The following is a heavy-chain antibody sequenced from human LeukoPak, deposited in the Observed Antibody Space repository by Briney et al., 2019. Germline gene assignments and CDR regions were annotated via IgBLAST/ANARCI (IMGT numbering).Heavy chain of an antibody. J-gene: IGHJ4*02. Sequence: SETLSLTCTVSGGSISSYYWTWIRQPPGKGLEWIGYIYYSGSTNHNPSLKSRVTISVDTSKNQFSLKLSSVTAVDTAVYYCASYADYRFDYWGQGTLVTVSS. CDR3: ASYADYRFDY. CDR1: GGSISSYY. CDR2: IYYSGST. D-gene: IGHD4-17*01. V-gene: IGHV4-59*01.